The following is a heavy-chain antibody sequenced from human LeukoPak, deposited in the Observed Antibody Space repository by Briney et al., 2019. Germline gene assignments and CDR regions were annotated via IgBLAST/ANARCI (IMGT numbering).Heavy chain of an antibody. J-gene: IGHJ6*03. D-gene: IGHD2-2*01. CDR3: ARGGKIVVVPAAKTYYYYYMDV. CDR1: GGSFSGYY. CDR2: INHSGST. V-gene: IGHV4-34*01. Sequence: SETLSLTCAVYGGSFSGYYWSWIRQPPGKGLEWIGEINHSGSTNYNLSLKSRVTISVDTSKNQFSLKLSSVTAADTAVYYCARGGKIVVVPAAKTYYYYYMDVWGKGTTVTVSS.